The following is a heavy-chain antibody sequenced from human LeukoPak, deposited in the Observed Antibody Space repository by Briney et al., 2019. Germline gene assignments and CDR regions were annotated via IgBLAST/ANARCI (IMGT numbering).Heavy chain of an antibody. CDR3: ARWENYGSAFDI. D-gene: IGHD3-10*01. Sequence: GGSLRLSCAASGFTFSSYGMHWVRQAPGKGLEWVAVISYDGSNKYYADSVKGRFTISRDNSKNTLYLQMNSLRAEDTAVYYCARWENYGSAFDIWGQGTMVTVSS. CDR1: GFTFSSYG. V-gene: IGHV3-30*03. CDR2: ISYDGSNK. J-gene: IGHJ3*02.